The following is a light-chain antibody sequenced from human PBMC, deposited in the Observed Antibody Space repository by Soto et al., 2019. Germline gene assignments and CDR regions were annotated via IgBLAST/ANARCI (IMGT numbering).Light chain of an antibody. J-gene: IGLJ3*02. Sequence: QTVVTQEPSFSVSPGGTVTLTCGLSSGSVSTSYYPGWYQQTPGQAPRTLIYSTSTRSSGVPDRFSGSNLGNKAALTITGAQADDESDYYCVLYMGGAIPWVFSGGTQLTVL. V-gene: IGLV8-61*01. CDR3: VLYMGGAIPWV. CDR1: SGSVSTSYY. CDR2: STS.